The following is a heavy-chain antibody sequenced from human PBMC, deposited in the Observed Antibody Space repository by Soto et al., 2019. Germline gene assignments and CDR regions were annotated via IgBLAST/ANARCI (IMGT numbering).Heavy chain of an antibody. J-gene: IGHJ6*02. V-gene: IGHV1-69*13. CDR2: IIPFFGTT. D-gene: IGHD3-16*01. CDR1: GGTFSNYA. Sequence: SVKVSCKASGGTFSNYALNWVRQAPGQGLEWMGGIIPFFGTTNYAQKFQGRVTITADESTTTAYMELSSLRFEDTAVYYCARGETYLGVWGQGTTVTVSS. CDR3: ARGETYLGV.